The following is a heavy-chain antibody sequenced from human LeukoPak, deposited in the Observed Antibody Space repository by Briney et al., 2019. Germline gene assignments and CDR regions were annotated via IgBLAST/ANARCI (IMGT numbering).Heavy chain of an antibody. Sequence: ASVKVSCKASGYTFTGYYKHWVRQAPGQGLEWMGWINPNSGGTNYAQKFQGRVTMTRDTSISTAYMELSRLRSDDTAVYYCARAMYYYGSGSYYNFWGQGTLVTVSS. J-gene: IGHJ4*02. D-gene: IGHD3-10*01. CDR1: GYTFTGYY. CDR2: INPNSGGT. V-gene: IGHV1-2*02. CDR3: ARAMYYYGSGSYYNF.